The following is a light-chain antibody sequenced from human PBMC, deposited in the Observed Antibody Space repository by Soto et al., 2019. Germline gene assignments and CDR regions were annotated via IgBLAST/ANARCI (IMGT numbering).Light chain of an antibody. CDR2: AAS. CDR3: QQYDRSPWT. J-gene: IGKJ1*01. Sequence: EIVLTQSPGTLSLSPGERATLSCRASQSVSSSFLAWHQQKPGQPPRLLIYAASSRATGIPDRFSGSGSGTDFTLTISRLEPADFAVYYCQQYDRSPWTFGQGTKVEIK. V-gene: IGKV3-20*01. CDR1: QSVSSSF.